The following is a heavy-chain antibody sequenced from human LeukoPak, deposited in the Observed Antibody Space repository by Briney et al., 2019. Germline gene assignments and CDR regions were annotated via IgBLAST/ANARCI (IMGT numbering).Heavy chain of an antibody. Sequence: PSETLSLTCAVSGGSISSGGYSWSWIRQPPGKGLEWIGYIYHSGSTYYNPSLKSRVTIPVDRSKNQFSLKLSSVTAADTAVYYCAAYYYGSGSYTFDYWGQGTLVTVSS. D-gene: IGHD3-10*01. CDR2: IYHSGST. CDR1: GGSISSGGYS. CDR3: AAYYYGSGSYTFDY. V-gene: IGHV4-30-2*01. J-gene: IGHJ4*02.